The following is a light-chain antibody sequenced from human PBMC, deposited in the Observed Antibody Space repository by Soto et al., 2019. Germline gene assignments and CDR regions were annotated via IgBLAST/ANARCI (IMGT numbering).Light chain of an antibody. Sequence: EIVMTQSPATLSVSPGERATLSCRASQSVSSSLAWYQQKPGQAPGLLIYGASTRATGIPARFSGSGSGTEFTLTISSLQSEDFAVYYCQQYNNWPLTFGQGTKVEIK. CDR3: QQYNNWPLT. CDR1: QSVSSS. CDR2: GAS. J-gene: IGKJ1*01. V-gene: IGKV3-15*01.